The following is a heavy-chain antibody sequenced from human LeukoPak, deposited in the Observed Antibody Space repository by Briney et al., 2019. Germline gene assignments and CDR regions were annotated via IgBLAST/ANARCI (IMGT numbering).Heavy chain of an antibody. CDR3: ARNGRVRRVVKDLFEY. CDR2: VSPYNGNT. D-gene: IGHD3-10*01. J-gene: IGHJ4*02. V-gene: IGHV1-18*01. CDR1: GGTFSSYA. Sequence: GASVKVSCKASGGTFSSYAIIWVRQAPGQGLEWMGRVSPYNGNTYYSQRFQDRVTITKDTSTGTAYMDLRNLRTDDTAMYYCARNGRVRRVVKDLFEYWGQGTLVAVSS.